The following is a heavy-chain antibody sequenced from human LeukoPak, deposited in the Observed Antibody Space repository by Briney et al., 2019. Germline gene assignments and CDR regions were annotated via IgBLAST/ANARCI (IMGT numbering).Heavy chain of an antibody. CDR1: GYSFTSYW. Sequence: KPGESLKISCKGSGYSFTSYWIGWVRQMPGKGLEWMGIIYPGDSDTRYSPSFQGQVTISADKSISTAYLQWSSLKASDTAMYYCARISLYEVPERYFDYWGQGTLVTVSS. CDR2: IYPGDSDT. CDR3: ARISLYEVPERYFDY. V-gene: IGHV5-51*01. J-gene: IGHJ4*02. D-gene: IGHD3-16*02.